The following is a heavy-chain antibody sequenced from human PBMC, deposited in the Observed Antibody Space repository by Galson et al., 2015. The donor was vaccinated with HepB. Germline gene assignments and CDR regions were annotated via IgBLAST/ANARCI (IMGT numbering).Heavy chain of an antibody. CDR3: AHSPRGYSYGYNYYYYGMDV. V-gene: IGHV2-5*01. CDR1: GFSLSTSGVG. D-gene: IGHD5-18*01. CDR2: IYWNDDK. J-gene: IGHJ6*02. Sequence: PALVKPTQTLTLTCTFSGFSLSTSGVGVGWIRQPPGKALEWLALIYWNDDKRYSPSLKSRLTITKDTSKNQVVLTMTNMDPVDTATYYCAHSPRGYSYGYNYYYYGMDVWGQGTTVTVSS.